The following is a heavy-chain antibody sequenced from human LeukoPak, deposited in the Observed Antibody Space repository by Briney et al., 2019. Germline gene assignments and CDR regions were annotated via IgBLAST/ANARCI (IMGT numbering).Heavy chain of an antibody. D-gene: IGHD6-13*01. Sequence: GASVKVSCKASGGTFSSYAISWVRQAPGQGLEWMGGIIPIFGTANYAQKFQDRVTITADESTSTAYMELSSLRSEDTAVYYCAREVAAAAATSDYWGQGTLVTVSS. J-gene: IGHJ4*02. V-gene: IGHV1-69*13. CDR2: IIPIFGTA. CDR1: GGTFSSYA. CDR3: AREVAAAAATSDY.